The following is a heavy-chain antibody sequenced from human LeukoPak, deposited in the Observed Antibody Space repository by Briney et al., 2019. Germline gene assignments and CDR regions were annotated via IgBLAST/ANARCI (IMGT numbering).Heavy chain of an antibody. J-gene: IGHJ6*03. CDR2: ISSGGGTR. CDR3: ARVFPGPFHYYMDV. V-gene: IGHV3-11*04. D-gene: IGHD1-14*01. CDR1: GFTFSDYY. Sequence: GGSLRLSCAASGFTFSDYYMNWIRQAPGKGLEWVSYISSGGGTRSYADSVKGRFTISRDNAKNSLYLQMNSLRAEDTAVYYCARVFPGPFHYYMDVWGKGTTVTVSS.